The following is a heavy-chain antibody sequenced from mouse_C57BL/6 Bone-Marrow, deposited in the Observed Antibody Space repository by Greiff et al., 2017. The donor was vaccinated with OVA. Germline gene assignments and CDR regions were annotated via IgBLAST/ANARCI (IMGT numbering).Heavy chain of an antibody. D-gene: IGHD2-5*01. CDR1: GYAFSSYW. CDR2: IYPGDGDT. CDR3: ARRGVHSNPYFDY. V-gene: IGHV1-80*01. Sequence: QVQLQQSGAELVKPGASVKISCKASGYAFSSYWMNWVKQRPGKGLEWIGQIYPGDGDTNYNGKFKGKATLTADKSSSTAYMQLSSLTSEDSAVYFCARRGVHSNPYFDYWGQGTTLTVSS. J-gene: IGHJ2*01.